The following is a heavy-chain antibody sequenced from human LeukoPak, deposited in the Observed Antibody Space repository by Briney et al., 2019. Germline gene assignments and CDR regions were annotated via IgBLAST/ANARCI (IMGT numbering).Heavy chain of an antibody. J-gene: IGHJ6*02. D-gene: IGHD2/OR15-2a*01. CDR1: GFTFSSYA. V-gene: IGHV3-30-3*01. CDR3: ARDVLLYGMDV. Sequence: GGSLRLSCATSGFTFSSYAKHWVRQAPGKGLEWVAVISYDGSNKYYADSVKGRFTISRDNSKNTLYLQMNSLRAEDTAVYYCARDVLLYGMDVWGQGTTVTVSS. CDR2: ISYDGSNK.